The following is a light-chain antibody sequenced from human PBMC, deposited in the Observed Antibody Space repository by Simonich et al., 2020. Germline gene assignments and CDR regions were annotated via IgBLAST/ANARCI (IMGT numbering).Light chain of an antibody. J-gene: IGKJ4*01. V-gene: IGKV1-39*01. CDR2: AAS. CDR1: QSISSY. CDR3: QQYYSTPLT. Sequence: DIQMTQSPSSLSASVGDRVTITCRASQSISSYLKWYQQKPGKAPKLLIYAASSLQSGVPSRFSGSGSGTDFTLTISSLQAEDVAVYYCQQYYSTPLTFGGGTKVEIK.